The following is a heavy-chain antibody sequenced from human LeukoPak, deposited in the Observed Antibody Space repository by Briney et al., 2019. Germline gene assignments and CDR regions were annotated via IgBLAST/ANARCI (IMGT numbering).Heavy chain of an antibody. V-gene: IGHV3-30*18. CDR2: ISYDGSNK. CDR1: GFTFSSYG. D-gene: IGHD3-16*01. Sequence: AGGSLRLSCAASGFTFSSYGMHWVRHAPGKGLEWVAVISYDGSNKYYADSVKGRFTISRDNSKNTLYLQMNSLRAEDTAVYYCAKDGALPFDYWGQGTLVTVSS. J-gene: IGHJ4*02. CDR3: AKDGALPFDY.